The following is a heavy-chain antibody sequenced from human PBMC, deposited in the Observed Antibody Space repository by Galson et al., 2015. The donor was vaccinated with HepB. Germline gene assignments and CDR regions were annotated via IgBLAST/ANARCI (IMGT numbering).Heavy chain of an antibody. J-gene: IGHJ2*01. CDR2: IYYSGST. CDR3: ARPYSSGWTSALFLDWYFDL. D-gene: IGHD6-19*01. CDR1: GGSISSSSYY. V-gene: IGHV4-39*01. Sequence: SETLSLTCTVSGGSISSSSYYWGWIRQPPGKGLEWIGSIYYSGSTYYNPSLKSRVTISVDTSKNQFSLKLSSVTAADTAVYYCARPYSSGWTSALFLDWYFDLWGRGTLVTVSS.